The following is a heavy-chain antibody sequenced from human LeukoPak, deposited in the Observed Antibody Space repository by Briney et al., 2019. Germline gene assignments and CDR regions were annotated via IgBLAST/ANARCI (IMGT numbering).Heavy chain of an antibody. J-gene: IGHJ6*02. Sequence: SETLSLTCSVYGGSLSGYYWNWIRQPPGKWLDWIGEINRSGRTDYNPSLKSRVTISVDTSKSQFSLKLSSVTAADTAVYYCARGRANVYYGMDVWGQGTTVTVSS. D-gene: IGHD4/OR15-4a*01. V-gene: IGHV4-34*01. CDR1: GGSLSGYY. CDR3: ARGRANVYYGMDV. CDR2: INRSGRT.